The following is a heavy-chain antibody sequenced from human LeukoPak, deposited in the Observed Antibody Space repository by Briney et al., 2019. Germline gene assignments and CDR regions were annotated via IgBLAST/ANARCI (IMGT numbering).Heavy chain of an antibody. CDR3: ARDPAALTLGY. Sequence: SVKVSCKASGGTFSSYTISWVRQAPGQGLEWMGRIITILGIANYAQKFQGRVTITAHKSTSTAYMELSSLRSEDTAVYCCARDPAALTLGYWGQGTLVTVSS. V-gene: IGHV1-69*04. CDR2: IITILGIA. J-gene: IGHJ4*02. D-gene: IGHD6-13*01. CDR1: GGTFSSYT.